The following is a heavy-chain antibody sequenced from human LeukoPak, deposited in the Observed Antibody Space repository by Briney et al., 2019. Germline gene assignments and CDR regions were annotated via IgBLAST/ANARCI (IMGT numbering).Heavy chain of an antibody. CDR3: ARALQPGVYAFDI. CDR2: IYYSGST. V-gene: IGHV4-59*01. CDR1: GGSISSYY. Sequence: SETLSLTCTVSGGSISSYYWTWIRQPPGGGLEWIGYIYYSGSTNYNPSLKSRVTISVDTSKNQFSLKLSSVTAADTAVYYCARALQPGVYAFDIWGQGTMVTVSS. D-gene: IGHD6-13*01. J-gene: IGHJ3*02.